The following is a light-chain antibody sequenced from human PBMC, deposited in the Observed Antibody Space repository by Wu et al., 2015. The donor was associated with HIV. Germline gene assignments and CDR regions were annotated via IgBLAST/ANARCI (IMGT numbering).Light chain of an antibody. Sequence: EIVLTQSPDTLSLSSGERATLSCRASQNITNYLAWYQQRLGQPPRLLIYDVFNRATGIPVRFSGSGSATDFHLTISSLAPEDSAIYYCQQRDEWPLTFGGGTRVEIK. CDR1: QNITNY. CDR2: DVF. V-gene: IGKV3-11*01. J-gene: IGKJ4*01. CDR3: QQRDEWPLT.